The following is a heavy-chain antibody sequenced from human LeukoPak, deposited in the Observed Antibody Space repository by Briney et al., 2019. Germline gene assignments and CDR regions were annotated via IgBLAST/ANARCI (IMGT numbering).Heavy chain of an antibody. D-gene: IGHD2-2*01. CDR2: IDNDGHGI. Sequence: GGSLRLSCAASGFTFGGYWMHWVRQGREKGLELVSRIDNDGHGIFYADSVKGRFTTSRDNAKNTLYLQMNSLRAEDTAVYYCAREYCSGTSCYGYFDYWGQGTLVTVSS. CDR3: AREYCSGTSCYGYFDY. CDR1: GFTFGGYW. J-gene: IGHJ4*02. V-gene: IGHV3-74*01.